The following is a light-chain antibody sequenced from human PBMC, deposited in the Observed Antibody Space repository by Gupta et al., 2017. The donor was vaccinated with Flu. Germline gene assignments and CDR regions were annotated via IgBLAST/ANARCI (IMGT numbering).Light chain of an antibody. V-gene: IGKV1-39*01. CDR3: QRNSTPRS. CDR2: SAT. CDR1: RTGNNK. J-gene: IGKJ4*02. Sequence: SPSSLSAAVGDSVILSCRTGRTGNNKLKWYQQRPGTAPELLNCSATVLNWEVPSRCCGRGSGAEFAIVIRGLRHEDAATYYCQRNSTPRSFGEGTKVEIK.